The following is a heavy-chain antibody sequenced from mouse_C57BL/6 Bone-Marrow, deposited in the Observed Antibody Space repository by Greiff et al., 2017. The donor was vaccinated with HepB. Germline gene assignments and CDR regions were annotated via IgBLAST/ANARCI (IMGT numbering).Heavy chain of an antibody. CDR1: GFTFSDYG. Sequence: DVKLVESGGGLVKPGGSLKLSCAASGFTFSDYGMHWVRQAPEKGLEWVAYISSGSSTIYYADTVKGRFTISRDNAKNTLFLQMTSLRSEDTAMYYCAKDYYYGSSYRFAYWGQGTLVTVSA. CDR3: AKDYYYGSSYRFAY. D-gene: IGHD1-1*01. J-gene: IGHJ3*01. V-gene: IGHV5-17*01. CDR2: ISSGSSTI.